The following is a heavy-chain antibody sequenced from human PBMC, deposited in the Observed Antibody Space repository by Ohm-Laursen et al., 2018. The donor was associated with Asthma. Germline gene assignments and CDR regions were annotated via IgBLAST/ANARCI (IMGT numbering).Heavy chain of an antibody. D-gene: IGHD4-17*01. J-gene: IGHJ4*02. V-gene: IGHV1-3*01. CDR3: ASSKGYGDYQSLDY. CDR2: INAGNGNT. Sequence: SVKVSCKASGYTFTSYAMHWVRQAPGQRLEWMGWINAGNGNTKYSQKFQGRVTITTDTSATTAFLELGSLRYEDTAVYYCASSKGYGDYQSLDYWGQGTLVTVSS. CDR1: GYTFTSYA.